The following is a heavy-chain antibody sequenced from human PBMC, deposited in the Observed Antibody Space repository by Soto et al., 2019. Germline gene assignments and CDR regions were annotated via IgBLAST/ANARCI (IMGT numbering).Heavy chain of an antibody. D-gene: IGHD3-22*01. J-gene: IGHJ4*02. CDR2: ISGSGGST. CDR3: AKDPETYYYDSSGYPFDY. CDR1: GFTFSSYA. V-gene: IGHV3-23*01. Sequence: EVQLLESGGGLVQPGGSLRLSCAASGFTFSSYAMSWVCQAPGKGLEWVSAISGSGGSTYYADSVKGRFTISRDNSKNTLYLQMNSLRAEDTAVYYCAKDPETYYYDSSGYPFDYWGQGTLVTVSS.